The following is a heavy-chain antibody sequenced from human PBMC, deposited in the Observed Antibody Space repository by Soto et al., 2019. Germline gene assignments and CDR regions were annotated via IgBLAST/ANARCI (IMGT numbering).Heavy chain of an antibody. V-gene: IGHV3-23*01. CDR2: ISASGDNT. J-gene: IGHJ6*02. CDR1: GFTFSNYV. Sequence: PGGSLRLSCAASGFTFSNYVMTWVRQAPGKGLAWVSAISASGDNTYYADSVKGRFTLSRDNSKKMLYLQMSSLRVDDTAVYYCAKLYYRWQGGMDGWGQGTTVTVSS. CDR3: AKLYYRWQGGMDG. D-gene: IGHD3-16*01.